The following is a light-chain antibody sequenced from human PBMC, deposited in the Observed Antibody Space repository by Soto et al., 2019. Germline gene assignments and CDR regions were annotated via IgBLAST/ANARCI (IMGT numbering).Light chain of an antibody. CDR2: DVS. J-gene: IGKJ2*01. Sequence: DIQITQSPSTLAASVGDTVTMTCRSSSKWLAWYQKKPGKAPKLLIYDVSNLERGVPPRFSGSTSGAESTLTITGLQPDDLGTYYCQHTTDFTFSQGTKVDIK. V-gene: IGKV1-5*01. CDR1: SSSKW. CDR3: QHTTDFT.